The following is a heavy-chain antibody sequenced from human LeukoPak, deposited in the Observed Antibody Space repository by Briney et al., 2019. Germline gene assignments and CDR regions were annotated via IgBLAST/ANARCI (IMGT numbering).Heavy chain of an antibody. CDR1: GGSISSYY. V-gene: IGHV4-59*01. CDR2: IYYSGST. D-gene: IGHD2-2*02. Sequence: PSETLSLTCTVSGGSISSYYRSWIRQPPGKGLEWIGYIYYSGSTNYNPSLKSRVTISVDTSKNQFSLKLSSVTAADTAVYYCARVGCSSTSCYTFATDWYFDLWGRGTLVTVSS. CDR3: ARVGCSSTSCYTFATDWYFDL. J-gene: IGHJ2*01.